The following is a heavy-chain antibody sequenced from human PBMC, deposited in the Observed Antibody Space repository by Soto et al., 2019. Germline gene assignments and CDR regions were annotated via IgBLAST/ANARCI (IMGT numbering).Heavy chain of an antibody. D-gene: IGHD3-10*01. V-gene: IGHV3-21*01. Sequence: PGGSLRLSCAASGFTFSSYSMNWVRQAPGKGLEWVSSISSSSSYIYYADSVKGRFTISRDNAKNSLYLQMNSLRAEDTAVYYCARMVYYGSGSYYNGPHFDYWGQGTLVTVSS. CDR3: ARMVYYGSGSYYNGPHFDY. J-gene: IGHJ4*02. CDR2: ISSSSSYI. CDR1: GFTFSSYS.